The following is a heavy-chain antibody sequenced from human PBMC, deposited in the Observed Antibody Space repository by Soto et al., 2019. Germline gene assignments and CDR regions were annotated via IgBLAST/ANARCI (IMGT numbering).Heavy chain of an antibody. J-gene: IGHJ6*02. CDR3: ARDGGIVLVPAAPGYYYGMDV. CDR1: GFTFSTYA. D-gene: IGHD2-2*01. V-gene: IGHV3-30-3*01. Sequence: GGSLRLSCAASGFTFSTYAMHWVRQAPGKGLEWVAVISYDGSNKYYADSVKGRFTISRDNSKNTLYLQMNSLRAEDTAVYYCARDGGIVLVPAAPGYYYGMDVWGQGTTVTVSS. CDR2: ISYDGSNK.